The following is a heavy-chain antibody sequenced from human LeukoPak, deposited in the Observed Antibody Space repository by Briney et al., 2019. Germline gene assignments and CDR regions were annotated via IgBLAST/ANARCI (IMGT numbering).Heavy chain of an antibody. CDR1: GFTFDDYA. V-gene: IGHV3-9*03. CDR3: AKAAYYYGSGSYYYFDY. J-gene: IGHJ4*02. Sequence: GGSLRLSCAASGFTFDDYAMHWVRQAPGKGLEWVSGISWNSGSIGYADSVKGRFTISRGNAKNSLYLQMNSLRAEDMALYYCAKAAYYYGSGSYYYFDYWGQGTLVTVSS. CDR2: ISWNSGSI. D-gene: IGHD3-10*01.